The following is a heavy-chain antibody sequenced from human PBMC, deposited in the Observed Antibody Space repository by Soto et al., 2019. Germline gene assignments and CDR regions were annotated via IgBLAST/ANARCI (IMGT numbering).Heavy chain of an antibody. J-gene: IGHJ5*02. CDR1: GYTFTSYG. Sequence: ASVKVSCKASGYTFTSYGISWVRQAPGQGLEWMGWISAYNGNTNYAQKLQGRVTMTTDTSTSTAYMELRSLRSDDTAVYYCARGSFLLYYYGSGSPNKWCDPWGQGALVTVSS. CDR2: ISAYNGNT. D-gene: IGHD3-10*01. V-gene: IGHV1-18*01. CDR3: ARGSFLLYYYGSGSPNKWCDP.